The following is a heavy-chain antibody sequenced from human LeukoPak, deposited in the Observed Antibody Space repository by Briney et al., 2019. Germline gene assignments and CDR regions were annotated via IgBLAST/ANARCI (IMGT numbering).Heavy chain of an antibody. V-gene: IGHV5-51*01. CDR1: GDSFTSYW. CDR3: ARRGYCSGGSCYSHAFDI. J-gene: IGHJ3*02. Sequence: GESLKISCMSFGDSFTSYWIGWVRQMPGKGLEWMGIIYPGDSDTRYSPSFQGQVTISADKSISTAYLQWSSLKASDTAMYSCARRGYCSGGSCYSHAFDIWGQGTMVTVSS. D-gene: IGHD2-15*01. CDR2: IYPGDSDT.